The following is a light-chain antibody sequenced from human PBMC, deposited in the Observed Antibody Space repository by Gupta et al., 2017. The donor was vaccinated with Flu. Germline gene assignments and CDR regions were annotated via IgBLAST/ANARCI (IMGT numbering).Light chain of an antibody. CDR1: KLGDKY. CDR3: QAWDSGVVV. Sequence: SSVLTQPPSVSVFPGQTATITCSGNKLGDKYASWYQQKAGQPPILILYHDAKRSSGIPERFSGSNSGNTATLTVSETQVVDEADYYCQAWDSGVVVFGGGTKLTVL. V-gene: IGLV3-1*01. J-gene: IGLJ2*01. CDR2: HDA.